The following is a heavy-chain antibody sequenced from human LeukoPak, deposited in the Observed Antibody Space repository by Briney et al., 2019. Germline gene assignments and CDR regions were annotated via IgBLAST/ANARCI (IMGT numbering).Heavy chain of an antibody. CDR3: ARGGLYSTSWYRYYYMDV. V-gene: IGHV1-18*01. J-gene: IGHJ6*03. Sequence: ASVKVSCKASGYTFTSYGISWVRQAPGQGLEWMGWISAYNGNTNYAQKLQGRVTMTTDTSTSTAYMELRSLRSDDTAVYYCARGGLYSTSWYRYYYMDVWGKGTTVIVSS. CDR2: ISAYNGNT. D-gene: IGHD6-13*01. CDR1: GYTFTSYG.